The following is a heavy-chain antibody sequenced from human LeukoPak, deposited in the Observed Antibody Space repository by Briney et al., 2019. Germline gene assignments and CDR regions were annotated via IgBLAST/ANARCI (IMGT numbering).Heavy chain of an antibody. Sequence: PSQTLSLTCTVSGDSLSSYYWGWVRQPPGKGLEWMGDIYYSGSAKYNPSLKSLVTISLDTSKNQFSLKLSSVTAADTAVYYCTRTYYDFWSGQIYYYMDVWGKGTTVTVSS. J-gene: IGHJ6*03. V-gene: IGHV4-59*03. D-gene: IGHD3-3*01. CDR2: IYYSGSA. CDR1: GDSLSSYY. CDR3: TRTYYDFWSGQIYYYMDV.